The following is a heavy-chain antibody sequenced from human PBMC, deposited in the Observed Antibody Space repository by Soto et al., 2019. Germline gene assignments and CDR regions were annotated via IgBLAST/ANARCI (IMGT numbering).Heavy chain of an antibody. Sequence: GASVKVSCKASGYTFTNYYIHWVRQAPGQGLEWVGVINPSGGSTTYAQKFQGRVTMTRDTSTSTVYMELSSLRSEDTAVYYCASSDYVSIGPLSPNGMDVWGQGTTVTVSS. V-gene: IGHV1-46*01. CDR1: GYTFTNYY. CDR3: ASSDYVSIGPLSPNGMDV. J-gene: IGHJ6*02. D-gene: IGHD3-22*01. CDR2: INPSGGST.